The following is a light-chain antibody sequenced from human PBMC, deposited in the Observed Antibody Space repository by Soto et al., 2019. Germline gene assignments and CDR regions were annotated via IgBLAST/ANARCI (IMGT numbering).Light chain of an antibody. CDR3: QQRSKWPIT. J-gene: IGKJ5*01. CDR1: QSVSRN. Sequence: IVLTQSPATLCLSPGERATLSCRASQSVSRNLAWYQQKPGQAPRLLIYDASNRATGIPARFSGSGSGTDFTLTISSLEPEDFAVYYCQQRSKWPITFGQGTRLENK. V-gene: IGKV3-11*01. CDR2: DAS.